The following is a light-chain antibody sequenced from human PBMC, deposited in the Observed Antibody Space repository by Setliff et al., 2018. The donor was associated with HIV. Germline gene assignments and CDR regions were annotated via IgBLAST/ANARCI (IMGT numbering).Light chain of an antibody. CDR1: SSDVGSYNF. V-gene: IGLV2-23*02. CDR2: QVN. J-gene: IGLJ1*01. CDR3: CSYAGTNTYV. Sequence: QSALTQPASVSGSPGQSITTSCTGSSSDVGSYNFVSWYQQHPGKAPKLMIYQVNKRPSGVSNRFSGSKSGNTASLTISGLQAEDETDYYCCSYAGTNTYVFGTGTKSPS.